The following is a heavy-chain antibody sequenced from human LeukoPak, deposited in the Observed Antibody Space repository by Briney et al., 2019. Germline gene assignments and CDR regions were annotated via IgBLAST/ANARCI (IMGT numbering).Heavy chain of an antibody. CDR2: VTPSGTYM. D-gene: IGHD3-22*01. CDR1: GFTFTRFN. V-gene: IGHV3-21*06. CDR3: ARPFYYDSNGGEGMDV. Sequence: GGSLRLSCAASGFTFTRFNMNCVRQAPGEGLELVSSVTPSGTYMYYADSVKGRFTISRDDAKNSLYLQMNSLRAEDTAVYYCARPFYYDSNGGEGMDVWGRGTTVTVSS. J-gene: IGHJ6*02.